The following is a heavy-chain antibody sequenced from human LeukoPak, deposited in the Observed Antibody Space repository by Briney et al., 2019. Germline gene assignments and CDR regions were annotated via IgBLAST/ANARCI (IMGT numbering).Heavy chain of an antibody. CDR1: GFTFSSDW. CDR2: INSDGSST. V-gene: IGHV3-74*01. J-gene: IGHJ4*02. CDR3: ARDRVYGYLFDY. Sequence: PGGSLRLSCAASGFTFSSDWMHWVRQAPGKGLVWVSRINSDGSSTSYADSVKGRFTISRDNAKNTLYLQMNSLRAEDTAVYYSARDRVYGYLFDYWGQGTLVTVSS. D-gene: IGHD5-18*01.